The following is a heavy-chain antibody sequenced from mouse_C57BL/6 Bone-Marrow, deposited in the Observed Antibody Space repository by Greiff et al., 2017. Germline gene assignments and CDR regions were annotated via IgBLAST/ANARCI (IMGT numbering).Heavy chain of an antibody. CDR2: IDPETGGT. CDR1: GYTFTDYE. Sequence: QVQLQQSGAELVRPGASVTLSCKASGYTFTDYEMHWVKQTPVHGLEWIGAIDPETGGTAYNQKFKGKAILTAAKSSSTAYMELRSLTSEDSAVYYCTRGENGYDDYWGQGTTLTVSS. CDR3: TRGENGYDDY. D-gene: IGHD2-2*01. J-gene: IGHJ2*01. V-gene: IGHV1-15*01.